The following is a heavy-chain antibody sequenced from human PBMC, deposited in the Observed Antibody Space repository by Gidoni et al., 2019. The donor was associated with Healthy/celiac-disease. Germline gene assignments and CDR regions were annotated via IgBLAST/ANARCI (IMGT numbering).Heavy chain of an antibody. CDR2: MNPNSGNT. J-gene: IGHJ4*02. CDR3: ARRRRAVTEAD. Sequence: DINWVRQATGQGLEWMGWMNPNSGNTGYAQKFQGRVTMTRNTSISTAYMELSSLRSEDTAVYYCARRRRAVTEADWGQGTLVTVSS. D-gene: IGHD6-19*01. V-gene: IGHV1-8*01. CDR1: D.